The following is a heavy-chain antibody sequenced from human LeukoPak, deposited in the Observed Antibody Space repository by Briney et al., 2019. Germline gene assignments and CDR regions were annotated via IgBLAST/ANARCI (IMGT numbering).Heavy chain of an antibody. CDR2: ISSSSSYI. V-gene: IGHV3-21*01. CDR1: GFTFSSYS. D-gene: IGHD6-13*01. CDR3: ARDGSSWYPDY. Sequence: GGSLRLSCAASGFTFSSYSMNWVRQAPGKGLEWVSSISSSSSYIYYADSVKGRFTISRDSAKNSLYLQMNSLRAEDTAVYYCARDGSSWYPDYWGQGTLVTVSS. J-gene: IGHJ4*02.